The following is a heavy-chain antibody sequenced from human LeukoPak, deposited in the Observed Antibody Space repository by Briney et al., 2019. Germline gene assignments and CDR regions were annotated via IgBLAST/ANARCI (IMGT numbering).Heavy chain of an antibody. CDR2: VYYSGST. D-gene: IGHD3-22*01. Sequence: PSETLSLTCTVSGGSITSSSSYWGWIRQPPGKGLEWIGSVYYSGSTYYNPSLRSRVTISVDTTKNQFPLKLTSVTAADTAVYYCASSPSGYWWNFDCWGQGTLVTVSS. V-gene: IGHV4-39*01. CDR3: ASSPSGYWWNFDC. J-gene: IGHJ4*02. CDR1: GGSITSSSSY.